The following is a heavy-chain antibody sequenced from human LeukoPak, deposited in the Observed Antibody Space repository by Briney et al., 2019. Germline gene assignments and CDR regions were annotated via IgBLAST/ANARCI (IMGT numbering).Heavy chain of an antibody. J-gene: IGHJ6*03. CDR2: IYYSGST. D-gene: IGHD3-10*01. CDR3: ARGFATGNYYYYYYMDV. V-gene: IGHV4-59*01. Sequence: SETLSLTCTVSGGSISTYYWSWIRQPPGKGLEWIGYIYYSGSTNYNPSLNSRVTISVDTSKNQFSLKLSSVTAADTAVYYCARGFATGNYYYYYYMDVWGKGTTVTVSS. CDR1: GGSISTYY.